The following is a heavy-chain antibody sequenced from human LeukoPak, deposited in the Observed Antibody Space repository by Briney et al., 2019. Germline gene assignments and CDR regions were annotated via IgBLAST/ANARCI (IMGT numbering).Heavy chain of an antibody. CDR2: ISISNSYT. J-gene: IGHJ6*01. D-gene: IGHD2-15*01. CDR3: ASTLYCSGGSCPYYYYGMDV. V-gene: IGHV3-11*03. CDR1: GLAFSEYY. Sequence: GGSLSLSCAASGLAFSEYYVSWMRQAPGKGVEWVSYISISNSYTLYADSVKRRFTISRDNAKNSLYLQINSLRAEDTAVYYCASTLYCSGGSCPYYYYGMDVWGQGTTVTVSS.